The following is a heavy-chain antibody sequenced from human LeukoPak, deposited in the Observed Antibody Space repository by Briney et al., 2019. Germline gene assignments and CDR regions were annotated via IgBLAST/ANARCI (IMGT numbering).Heavy chain of an antibody. CDR3: ARDKTGITMIVGGEFDY. D-gene: IGHD3-22*01. CDR2: IIPIFGTA. J-gene: IGHJ4*02. Sequence: SVEVSCKASGGTFSSYAISWVRQAPGQGLEWMGGIIPIFGTANYAQKFRGRVTITADESTSTAYMELSSLRSEDTAVYYCARDKTGITMIVGGEFDYWGQGTLVTVSS. V-gene: IGHV1-69*13. CDR1: GGTFSSYA.